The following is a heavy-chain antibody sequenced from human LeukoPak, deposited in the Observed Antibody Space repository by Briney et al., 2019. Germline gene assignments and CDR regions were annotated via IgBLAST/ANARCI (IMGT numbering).Heavy chain of an antibody. CDR1: GGSISTTSYY. J-gene: IGHJ4*02. CDR3: ARGLYSTGWYEFDY. V-gene: IGHV4-39*01. D-gene: IGHD6-19*01. CDR2: IYYSGIT. Sequence: SETLSLTCTVSGGSISTTSYYWGWIRQPPGKGLEWVGSIYYSGITYYNPSLQSRVTISVDTSKNQFSLRLISVTAADTAVYYRARGLYSTGWYEFDYWGQGTLVTVSS.